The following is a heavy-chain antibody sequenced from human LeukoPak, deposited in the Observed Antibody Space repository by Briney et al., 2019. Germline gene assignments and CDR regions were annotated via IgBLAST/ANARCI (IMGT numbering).Heavy chain of an antibody. J-gene: IGHJ4*02. CDR1: GGTFSSYA. CDR2: IIPIFGTA. Sequence: SVKVSCKASGGTFSSYAISWVRQAPGQGLEWMGGIIPIFGTANYAQKFQGRVTITADESTSTAYMELSSLRSEDTAVYYCARDSSPGIFLEWLFSETNFQFDYWGQGTLVTVSS. V-gene: IGHV1-69*13. CDR3: ARDSSPGIFLEWLFSETNFQFDY. D-gene: IGHD3-3*01.